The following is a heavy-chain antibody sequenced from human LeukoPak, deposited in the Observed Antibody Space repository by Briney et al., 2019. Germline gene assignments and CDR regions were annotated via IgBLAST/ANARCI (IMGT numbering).Heavy chain of an antibody. CDR1: GNTFTGNF. CDR2: INPNTGET. CDR3: ARGRIIAVPGTDWFDP. Sequence: ASVKVSCKASGNTFTGNFMHWLRQAPGQGLEWMGWINPNTGETNYAQNFQDRVTMTRDTSITTVYIELSRLTSGDTAVYYCARGRIIAVPGTDWFDPWGQGTLVTVSS. D-gene: IGHD6-19*01. J-gene: IGHJ5*02. V-gene: IGHV1-2*02.